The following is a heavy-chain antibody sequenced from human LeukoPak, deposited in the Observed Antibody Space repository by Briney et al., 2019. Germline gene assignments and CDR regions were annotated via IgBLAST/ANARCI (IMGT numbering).Heavy chain of an antibody. CDR1: GFTFSSYA. CDR3: AKVGSPLGPPFDY. Sequence: GGSLRLSCAASGFTFSSYAVSWVRQAPGKGLEWVSAISGSGDTTYYADSVKGRFTISRDNSKNTLYLQINSLRAGDTAVYYCAKVGSPLGPPFDYWGQGTLVTVSS. J-gene: IGHJ4*02. V-gene: IGHV3-23*01. CDR2: ISGSGDTT. D-gene: IGHD3-3*02.